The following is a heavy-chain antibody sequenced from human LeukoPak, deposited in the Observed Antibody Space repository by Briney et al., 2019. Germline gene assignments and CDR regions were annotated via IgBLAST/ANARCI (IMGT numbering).Heavy chain of an antibody. CDR3: ARVGGGSRSWFDP. CDR2: IYYSGST. CDR1: GGSISIYY. D-gene: IGHD2-15*01. V-gene: IGHV4-59*01. J-gene: IGHJ5*02. Sequence: SETLSLTCTVSGGSISIYYWSWIRQPPGKGLEWIGYIYYSGSTNYNPSLKIRVTISVDTSKNQFSLKLSSVTAADTAVYYCARVGGGSRSWFDPWDQGTLVIVSS.